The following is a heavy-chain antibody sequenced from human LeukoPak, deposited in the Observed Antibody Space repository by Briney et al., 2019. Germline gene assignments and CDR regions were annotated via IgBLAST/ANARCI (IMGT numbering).Heavy chain of an antibody. CDR3: ARDEIGSGTYFYS. J-gene: IGHJ4*02. Sequence: PGGSLRLSCAASGFSFSSYWMSWVRQAPGKGLEWVANIKQDGSQKYYVDSVKGRFTISRDNAKNSLYLQMNSLRDEDTAEYHCARDEIGSGTYFYSWGQGTLVTVSS. V-gene: IGHV3-7*01. CDR2: IKQDGSQK. D-gene: IGHD3-10*01. CDR1: GFSFSSYW.